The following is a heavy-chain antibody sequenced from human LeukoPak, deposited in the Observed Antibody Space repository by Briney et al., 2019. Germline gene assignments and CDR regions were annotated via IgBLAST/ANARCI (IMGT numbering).Heavy chain of an antibody. J-gene: IGHJ4*02. Sequence: SGTLSLTCGASGGSISTTNWWTWVRQPPGEGLEWIGEVHLSGRTHYNPSLESRVTMSVDMSENHISLRLTSVTAADTAVYYCAREGGPYRPLDYSGQGTLVTVSS. CDR1: GGSISTTNW. CDR3: AREGGPYRPLDY. CDR2: VHLSGRT. V-gene: IGHV4-4*02.